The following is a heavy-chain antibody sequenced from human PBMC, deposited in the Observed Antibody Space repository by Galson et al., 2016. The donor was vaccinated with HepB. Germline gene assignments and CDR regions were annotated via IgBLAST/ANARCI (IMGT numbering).Heavy chain of an antibody. V-gene: IGHV4-61*03. CDR3: ARGKSSRRTLDYYHYGLDV. CDR1: GDSVISDNYY. CDR2: IHYSESP. Sequence: SETLSLTCTVSGDSVISDNYYCSWIRQPPGKGLEWIGTIHYSESPRFNPSLKSRITISLDTPKSHFSLKLTSVTAADTAVYYCARGKSSRRTLDYYHYGLDVWGQGTTVTVSS. D-gene: IGHD6-6*01. J-gene: IGHJ6*02.